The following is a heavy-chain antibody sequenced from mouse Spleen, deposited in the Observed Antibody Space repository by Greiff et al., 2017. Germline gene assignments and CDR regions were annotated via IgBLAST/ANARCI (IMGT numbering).Heavy chain of an antibody. D-gene: IGHD4-1*01. V-gene: IGHV1-42*01. CDR1: GYSFTGYY. Sequence: EVQLQQSGPELVKPGASVKISCKASGYSFTGYYMNWVKQSPEKSLEWIGEINPSTGGTTYNQKFKAKATLTVDKSSSTAYMQLKSLTSEDSAVYYCARGGELGRFDYWGQGTTLTVSS. J-gene: IGHJ2*01. CDR3: ARGGELGRFDY. CDR2: INPSTGGT.